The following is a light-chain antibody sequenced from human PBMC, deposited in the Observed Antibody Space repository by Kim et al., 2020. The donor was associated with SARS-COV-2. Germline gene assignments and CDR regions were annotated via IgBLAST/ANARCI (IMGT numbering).Light chain of an antibody. CDR2: LNSDGSH. V-gene: IGLV4-69*01. CDR1: SGHSSYA. CDR3: QTWGTGIRV. J-gene: IGLJ3*02. Sequence: QLVLTQSPSASASLGASVKLTCTLSSGHSSYAIAWHQQQPEKGPRYLMKLNSDGSHNKGDGIPDRFSGSSSGAERYLTISSLQSEDEADYYCQTWGTGIRVFVGGTKLTVL.